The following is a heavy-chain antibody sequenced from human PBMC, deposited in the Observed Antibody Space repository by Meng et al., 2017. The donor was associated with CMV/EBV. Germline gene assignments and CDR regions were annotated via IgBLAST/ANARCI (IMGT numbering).Heavy chain of an antibody. V-gene: IGHV5-51*01. CDR2: IYPGDSDT. CDR3: ARRWENWFDP. CDR1: GYSVTSYW. D-gene: IGHD1-26*01. J-gene: IGHJ5*02. Sequence: ISCKGSGYSVTSYWIGWGRQMPGKGLEWMGIIYPGDSDTRYSPSFQGQVTISADKSISTAYLQWSSLKASDTAMYYCARRWENWFDPWGQGTLVTVSS.